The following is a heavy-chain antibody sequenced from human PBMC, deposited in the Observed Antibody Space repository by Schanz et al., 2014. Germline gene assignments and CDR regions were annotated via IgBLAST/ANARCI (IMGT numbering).Heavy chain of an antibody. J-gene: IGHJ4*02. CDR1: GFSFSDYG. CDR2: ISGSGGSA. V-gene: IGHV3-23*04. CDR3: AMGYFGSPFDF. Sequence: VQLVESGGGVVQPGRSLRLSCAGSGFSFSDYGMHWVRQAPGKGLEWVSHISGSGGSAYYADSVKGRLTISRDNSKNTLYLQMNSLRAEDTAVYYCAMGYFGSPFDFWGQGTLVTVSS. D-gene: IGHD3-9*01.